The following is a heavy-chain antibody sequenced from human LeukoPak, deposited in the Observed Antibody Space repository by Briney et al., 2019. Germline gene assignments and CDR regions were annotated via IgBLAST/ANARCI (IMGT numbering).Heavy chain of an antibody. CDR1: GGSIINYH. V-gene: IGHV4-4*07. CDR2: IHSSGAT. D-gene: IGHD2-2*01. CDR3: AREDSAAYCTSTNCFGFDY. Sequence: SETLSLTCTVSGGSIINYHWSWIRQPAGKGLEWIGRIHSSGATDYSPSLKSRVTISLGKSKSHFSLKLSSVTAADTAIYYCAREDSAAYCTSTNCFGFDYWGQGTLVTVSS. J-gene: IGHJ4*02.